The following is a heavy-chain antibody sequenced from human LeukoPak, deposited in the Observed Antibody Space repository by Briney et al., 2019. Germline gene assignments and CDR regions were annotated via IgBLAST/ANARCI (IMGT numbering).Heavy chain of an antibody. CDR3: ARGATYYYDSSGYIAFDY. J-gene: IGHJ4*02. Sequence: GGSLRLSCAASGFTFSSYSMNWVRQAPGKGLEWVSSISSSSSYIYYADSVKGRFTISRDNAKNSLYLQMNSLSAEDTAVYYCARGATYYYDSSGYIAFDYWGQGTLVTVSS. CDR1: GFTFSSYS. V-gene: IGHV3-21*01. CDR2: ISSSSSYI. D-gene: IGHD3-22*01.